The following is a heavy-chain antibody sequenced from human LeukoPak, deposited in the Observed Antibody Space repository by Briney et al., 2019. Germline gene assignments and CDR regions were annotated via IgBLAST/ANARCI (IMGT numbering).Heavy chain of an antibody. Sequence: SETLSLTCTVSGVSVSSYYWSWIRQPPGKGLEWIGYIYYSGSTNYNPSLKSRVTISIDTSKNQFSLKLTSVTAADTAVYYCARGTGGWYFDLWGRGTLVTVSS. CDR3: ARGTGGWYFDL. J-gene: IGHJ2*01. CDR2: IYYSGST. D-gene: IGHD1/OR15-1a*01. CDR1: GVSVSSYY. V-gene: IGHV4-59*02.